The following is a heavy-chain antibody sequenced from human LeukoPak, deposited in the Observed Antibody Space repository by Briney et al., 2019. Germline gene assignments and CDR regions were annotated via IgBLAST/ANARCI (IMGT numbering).Heavy chain of an antibody. CDR3: AKDRCTSPGCYLETFDH. Sequence: GGSLRLSCAASGFTFSNSAMSWVRQAPGKGLEWVSAISGGGDGTYYADSVKGRFTISRDNSKNTLDTQMNSLRAEDTAVYYCAKDRCTSPGCYLETFDHWGQGTLVTVSS. CDR1: GFTFSNSA. D-gene: IGHD2-2*01. CDR2: ISGGGDGT. V-gene: IGHV3-23*01. J-gene: IGHJ4*02.